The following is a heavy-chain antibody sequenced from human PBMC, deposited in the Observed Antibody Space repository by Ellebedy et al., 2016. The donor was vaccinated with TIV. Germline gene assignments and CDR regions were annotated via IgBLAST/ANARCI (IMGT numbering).Heavy chain of an antibody. CDR3: ARETFNDVDLDLWGLFDI. J-gene: IGHJ3*02. CDR2: IFIDSTT. D-gene: IGHD2/OR15-2a*01. V-gene: IGHV3-66*01. CDR1: ALNASSNY. Sequence: GGSLRLSCAASALNASSNYMSWVRQAPGKGLEWVSVIFIDSTTYYADSVKGRFTISRDTSENTLYIQMNSLRAEDTAVYYCARETFNDVDLDLWGLFDIWGQGTMVTVSS.